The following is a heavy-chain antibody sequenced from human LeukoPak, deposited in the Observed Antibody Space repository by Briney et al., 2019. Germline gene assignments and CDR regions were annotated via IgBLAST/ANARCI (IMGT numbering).Heavy chain of an antibody. D-gene: IGHD6-13*01. CDR1: GYDFISYG. J-gene: IGHJ4*02. CDR3: ARGLMGSSQPD. Sequence: ASVKVSCKASGYDFISYGVDWVRQAPGQGLEWMGWISAYTGNTNYAQKFQGRVTMTRNTSISTAYMELSSLRSEDTAVYYCARGLMGSSQPDWGQGTLVTVSS. V-gene: IGHV1-8*01. CDR2: ISAYTGNT.